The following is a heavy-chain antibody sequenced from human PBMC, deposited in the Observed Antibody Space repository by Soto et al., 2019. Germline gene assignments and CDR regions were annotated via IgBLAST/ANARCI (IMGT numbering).Heavy chain of an antibody. CDR3: TTGVAAAGPLDY. J-gene: IGHJ4*02. CDR2: IKSKTDGGTT. Sequence: EVQLVESGGGLVKPGGSLRLSCAASGFTFSNAWMSWVRQAPGEGLEWVGRIKSKTDGGTTDYAAPVKGRFTISGDDSKNTLYLQMNSLKTEDTAVYYCTTGVAAAGPLDYWGQGTLVTVSS. D-gene: IGHD6-13*01. CDR1: GFTFSNAW. V-gene: IGHV3-15*01.